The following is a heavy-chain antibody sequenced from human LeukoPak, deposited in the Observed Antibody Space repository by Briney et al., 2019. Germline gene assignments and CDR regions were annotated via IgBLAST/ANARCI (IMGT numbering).Heavy chain of an antibody. CDR3: VINTRGIVVVPAAMIAFDI. J-gene: IGHJ3*02. CDR1: GGTFSSYA. Sequence: ASVKVSCKASGGTFSSYAISWVRQAPGQGLEWMGRIIPILGIANYAQKFQGRVTITADKSTSTAYMELSSLRSEDTAVYYCVINTRGIVVVPAAMIAFDIWGQGTMVTVSS. V-gene: IGHV1-69*04. CDR2: IIPILGIA. D-gene: IGHD2-2*01.